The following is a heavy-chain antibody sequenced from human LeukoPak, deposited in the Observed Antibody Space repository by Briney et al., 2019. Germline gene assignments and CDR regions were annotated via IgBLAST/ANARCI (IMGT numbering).Heavy chain of an antibody. CDR2: ISYDGSDK. Sequence: GGSLRLSCAASGFTFGSYGMHWVRQAPGKGLEWVAVISYDGSDKFYADSVKGRFTISRDSSKNTLYLQMNSLRPEDTAVYYCARARPSMWIDYWGQGTLVTVSS. CDR1: GFTFGSYG. V-gene: IGHV3-30*19. J-gene: IGHJ4*02. CDR3: ARARPSMWIDY. D-gene: IGHD5-12*01.